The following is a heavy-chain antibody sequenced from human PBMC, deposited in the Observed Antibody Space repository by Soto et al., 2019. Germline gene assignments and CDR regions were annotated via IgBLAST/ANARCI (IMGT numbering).Heavy chain of an antibody. V-gene: IGHV4-39*01. CDR3: VSQRTTVPTQAYFDY. CDR1: GGSVSKSSYY. D-gene: IGHD4-17*01. J-gene: IGHJ4*02. Sequence: SEARCVTWSGSGGSVSKSSYYWGWIRQSPGKGLEWIGSVYYRGRSYSKSSVKSRVTISVDTSKNRFSLSLNSVTASDTAVYFCVSQRTTVPTQAYFDYWGPGALVT. CDR2: VYYRGRS.